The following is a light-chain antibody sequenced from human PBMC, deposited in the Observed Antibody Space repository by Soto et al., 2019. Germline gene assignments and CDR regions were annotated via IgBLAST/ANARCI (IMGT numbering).Light chain of an antibody. CDR2: GAS. J-gene: IGKJ2*02. CDR1: QSVTNKY. CDR3: QQYGSSPRT. Sequence: EIVLTQSPGTLSLSQGERATLSCRASQSVTNKYLAWYQQKLGQAPRLLIYGASSRATGIPDRFSGSGSGTDFTLTISTLEPEDFAVYYCQQYGSSPRTFGQGTKLEIK. V-gene: IGKV3-20*01.